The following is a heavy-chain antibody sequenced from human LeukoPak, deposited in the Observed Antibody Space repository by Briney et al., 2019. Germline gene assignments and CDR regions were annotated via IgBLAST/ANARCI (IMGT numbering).Heavy chain of an antibody. CDR3: ARGGREEVPAAPYYYYGMDV. J-gene: IGHJ6*02. V-gene: IGHV1-2*06. CDR2: INPNSGGT. D-gene: IGHD2-2*01. Sequence: ASVKVSCKASGCTFTGYYMHWVRQAPGQGLEWMGRINPNSGGTNYAQKFQGRVTMTRDTSISTAYMELSRLRSDDTAVYYCARGGREEVPAAPYYYYGMDVWGQGTTVTVSS. CDR1: GCTFTGYY.